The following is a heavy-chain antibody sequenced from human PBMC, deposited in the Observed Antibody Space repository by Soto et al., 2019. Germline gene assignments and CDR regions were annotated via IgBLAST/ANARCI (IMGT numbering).Heavy chain of an antibody. Sequence: GGSLIPSCAASGFTFRSYAMNWGRQAPGKGPEWVSGISVSGDRADHANPVNGRFTISRDNSNNPRYLQVTSLTAENTAVYYCTKGYGASHSPFDYWGPGTQVTVSS. D-gene: IGHD5-12*01. CDR2: ISVSGDRA. CDR1: GFTFRSYA. CDR3: TKGYGASHSPFDY. J-gene: IGHJ4*02. V-gene: IGHV3-23*01.